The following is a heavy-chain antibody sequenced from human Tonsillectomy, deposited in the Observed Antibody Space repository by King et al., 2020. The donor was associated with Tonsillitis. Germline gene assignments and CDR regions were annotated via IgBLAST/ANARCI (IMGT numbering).Heavy chain of an antibody. Sequence: VQLVQSGGGLVQPGGSLRLSCAASGFTFSDHYMDWVRQAPGKGLEWVGRSRNKANSYNAEYAASVKGRFTISRNESNNSLYLQMNSLKTEDTAGYYCATCQVGAPDYWGQGTLVTVSS. J-gene: IGHJ4*02. CDR3: ATCQVGAPDY. D-gene: IGHD1-26*01. CDR1: GFTFSDHY. V-gene: IGHV3-72*01. CDR2: SRNKANSYNA.